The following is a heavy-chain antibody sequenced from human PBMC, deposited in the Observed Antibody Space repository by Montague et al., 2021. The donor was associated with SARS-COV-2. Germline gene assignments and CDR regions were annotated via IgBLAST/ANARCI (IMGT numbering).Heavy chain of an antibody. V-gene: IGHV2-70*01. CDR3: ARIPFSGTAMDRYYSIYGMDV. CDR1: GFSLSTSGMC. D-gene: IGHD5-18*01. J-gene: IGHJ6*02. CDR2: IDWDDDK. Sequence: PALVKPTQTLTLTCTFSGFSLSTSGMCVSWIRQPPGKALEWLALIDWDDDKYYSTSLRTRLTVSKDTSKNQVVLTMTNMDPVDTATYYCARIPFSGTAMDRYYSIYGMDVWGQGTTVTAS.